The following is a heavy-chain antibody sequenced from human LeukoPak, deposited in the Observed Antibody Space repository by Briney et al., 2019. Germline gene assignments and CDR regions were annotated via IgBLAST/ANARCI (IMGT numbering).Heavy chain of an antibody. CDR1: GYTFTSYD. D-gene: IGHD3-10*01. J-gene: IGHJ5*02. V-gene: IGHV1-8*01. CDR3: ARRRITMVRGVKNWFDP. Sequence: ASVKVSCKASGYTFTSYDINWVRQATGQGLEWMGWINPNSGNTGYAQEFQGRVTMTRNTSIGTAYMELSSLRSEDTAVYYCARRRITMVRGVKNWFDPWGQGTLVTVSS. CDR2: INPNSGNT.